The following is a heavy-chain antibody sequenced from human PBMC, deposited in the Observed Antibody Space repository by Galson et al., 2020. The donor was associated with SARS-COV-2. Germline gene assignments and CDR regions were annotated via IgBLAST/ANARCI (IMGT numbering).Heavy chain of an antibody. V-gene: IGHV3-73*01. CDR1: GFTFSGSA. CDR2: IRSKANSYAT. J-gene: IGHJ6*03. Sequence: GESLKISCAASGFTFSGSAMHWVRQASGKGLEWVGRIRSKANSYATAYAASVKGRFTISRDDSKNTAYLQMNSLKTEDTAVYYCTRLDDISYYYYYMDVWGKGTTVTVSS. D-gene: IGHD3-9*01. CDR3: TRLDDISYYYYYMDV.